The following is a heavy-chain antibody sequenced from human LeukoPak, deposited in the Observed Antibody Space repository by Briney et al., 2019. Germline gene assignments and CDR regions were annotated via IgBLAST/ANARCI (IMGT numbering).Heavy chain of an antibody. CDR3: AMRGNTWYDC. CDR1: GFNFGTYA. CDR2: IYSGGST. D-gene: IGHD6-13*01. V-gene: IGHV3-53*01. Sequence: PGGSLRLSCAASGFNFGTYAMSWVRQAPGKGLEWVSVIYSGGSTYYADSVKGRFTISRDNSKNTVYLQMNSLRVEDTAVYYCAMRGNTWYDCWGQGTLVTVSS. J-gene: IGHJ4*02.